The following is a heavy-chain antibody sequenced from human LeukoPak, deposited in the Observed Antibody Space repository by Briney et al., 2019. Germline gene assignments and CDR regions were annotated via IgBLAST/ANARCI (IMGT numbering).Heavy chain of an antibody. Sequence: SETLSLTCTVSGVSISSSNSYWGWIRQPPAKRLAWIGSIYYSGNTYYNASLKSQVSISIDTSKNQFSLRLTSVTAADTAVYYCARQTGSGLFILPGGQGTLVTVSS. V-gene: IGHV4-39*01. J-gene: IGHJ4*02. D-gene: IGHD3/OR15-3a*01. CDR1: GVSISSSNSY. CDR2: IYYSGNT. CDR3: ARQTGSGLFILP.